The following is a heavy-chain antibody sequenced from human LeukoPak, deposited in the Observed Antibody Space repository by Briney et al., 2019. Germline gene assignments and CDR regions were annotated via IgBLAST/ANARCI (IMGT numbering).Heavy chain of an antibody. CDR2: INPSGGST. J-gene: IGHJ4*02. V-gene: IGHV1-46*01. CDR1: GYTFTSYY. D-gene: IGHD2-21*02. CDR3: ARAHRPGVTAIWGYFDY. Sequence: GASVKVSCKASGYTFTSYYMHWVRQAPGQGLEWMGIINPSGGSTSYAQKFQGRVTMTRDMSTSTVYMELSSLRSEGTAVYYCARAHRPGVTAIWGYFDYWGQGTLVTVSS.